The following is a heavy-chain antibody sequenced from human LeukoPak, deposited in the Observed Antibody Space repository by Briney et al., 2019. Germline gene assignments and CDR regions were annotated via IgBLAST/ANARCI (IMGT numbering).Heavy chain of an antibody. CDR1: GGSISSSSYY. J-gene: IGHJ4*02. D-gene: IGHD4-17*01. CDR2: IYTSGST. Sequence: SQTLSLTCTVSGGSISSSSYYWSWIRQPAGKGLEWIGRIYTSGSTNYNPSLKSRVTISVDTSKNQFSLKLSSVTAADTAVYYCARVYGDYVDYWGQGTLVTVSS. V-gene: IGHV4-61*02. CDR3: ARVYGDYVDY.